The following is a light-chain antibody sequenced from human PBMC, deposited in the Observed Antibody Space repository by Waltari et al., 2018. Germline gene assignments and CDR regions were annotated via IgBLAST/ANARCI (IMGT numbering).Light chain of an antibody. CDR1: QTVQNY. V-gene: IGKV3-11*01. J-gene: IGKJ4*01. CDR3: QQRKNWPVT. CDR2: DTF. Sequence: EIVLTQSPASLSLSPGERATLSCRASQTVQNYLAWYQQKPGQAPRLLIYDTFARASGIADRFSGSGSGTDFTLTISSLDPEDFAVYYCQQRKNWPVTFGGGTKVDLK.